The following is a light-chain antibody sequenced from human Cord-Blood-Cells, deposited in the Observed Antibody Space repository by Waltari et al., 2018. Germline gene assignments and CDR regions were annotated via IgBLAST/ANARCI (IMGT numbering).Light chain of an antibody. V-gene: IGLV2-23*01. CDR2: EGS. Sequence: QSALTQPASVSGSPGQSITISCTGTSSDVRSYNLVSWYQQHPGKAPKLMIDEGSQRPSGVSNRCSGSKSGNTASLTISGLQAEDEADYYCCSYAGSSTLVFGGGTKLTVL. CDR3: CSYAGSSTLV. CDR1: SSDVRSYNL. J-gene: IGLJ3*02.